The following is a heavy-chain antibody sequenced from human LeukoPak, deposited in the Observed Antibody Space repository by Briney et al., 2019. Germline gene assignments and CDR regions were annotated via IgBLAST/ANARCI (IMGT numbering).Heavy chain of an antibody. CDR2: INPSGGST. CDR1: GYTFASYY. CDR3: ARAPMPSSGYYYDSSGYFDY. D-gene: IGHD3-22*01. V-gene: IGHV1-46*01. J-gene: IGHJ4*02. Sequence: ASVKVSCKASGYTFASYYMHWVRQAPGQGLEWMGIINPSGGSTSYAQKFQGRVTMTRDTSTSTVYMEPSSLRSEDTAVYYCARAPMPSSGYYYDSSGYFDYWGQGTLVTVSS.